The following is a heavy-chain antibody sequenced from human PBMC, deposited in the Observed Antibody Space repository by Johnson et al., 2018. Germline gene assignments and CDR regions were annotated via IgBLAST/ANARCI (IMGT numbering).Heavy chain of an antibody. CDR3: ARTAALDAFDI. V-gene: IGHV3-7*01. Sequence: EVQLVESGGGLVQXGGSLRLSCAASGFTFSSYWMSWVRQAPGKGLEWVANIKQDGSEKYYVDSVKGRFTISRDNAKNSLYLQMNSLRAEETAVYYCARTAALDAFDIWGQGTMVTVSS. CDR1: GFTFSSYW. D-gene: IGHD6-13*01. CDR2: IKQDGSEK. J-gene: IGHJ3*02.